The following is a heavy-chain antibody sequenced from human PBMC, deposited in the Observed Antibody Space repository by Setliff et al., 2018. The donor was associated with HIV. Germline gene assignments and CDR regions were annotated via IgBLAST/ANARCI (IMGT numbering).Heavy chain of an antibody. J-gene: IGHJ4*02. V-gene: IGHV3-30*02. CDR1: GFTFSRYG. D-gene: IGHD1-1*01. Sequence: GGSLRLSCAASGFTFSRYGMHWVRQAPGKGLKWMAFIRFDGTREYYADSGKGRFTISRDNSNNTLFLQMNSLRTEDTALYYCASARIPTGGTSTSFDYWGQGTLVTVSS. CDR2: IRFDGTRE. CDR3: ASARIPTGGTSTSFDY.